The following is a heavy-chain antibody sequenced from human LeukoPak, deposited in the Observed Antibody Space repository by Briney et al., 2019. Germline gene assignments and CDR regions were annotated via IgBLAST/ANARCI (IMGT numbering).Heavy chain of an antibody. D-gene: IGHD2-2*01. CDR3: AKGGYCSSTSCYPWAFDI. V-gene: IGHV3-23*01. CDR1: GFTVSSNY. Sequence: GGSLRLSCAASGFTVSSNYMSWVRQAPGKGLEWVSAISGSGGSTYYADSVKGRFTISRDNSKNTLYLQMNSLRAEDTAVYYCAKGGYCSSTSCYPWAFDIWGQGTMVTVSS. CDR2: ISGSGGST. J-gene: IGHJ3*02.